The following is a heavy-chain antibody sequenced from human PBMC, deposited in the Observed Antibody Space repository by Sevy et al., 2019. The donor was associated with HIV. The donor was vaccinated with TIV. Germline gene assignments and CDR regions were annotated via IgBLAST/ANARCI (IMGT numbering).Heavy chain of an antibody. CDR2: INRDGGQK. CDR3: ARGCPPSGGGGMDV. CDR1: GFTFSSYW. V-gene: IGHV3-7*04. Sequence: GGSLRLSCAASGFTFSSYWMTWVRQAPGKGLEWVANINRDGGQKFYVGSVKGRFTISRDNAKNSLYLQMNSLRTEDTAVYACARGCPPSGGGGMDVWGQGTTVTVSS. J-gene: IGHJ6*02. D-gene: IGHD2-15*01.